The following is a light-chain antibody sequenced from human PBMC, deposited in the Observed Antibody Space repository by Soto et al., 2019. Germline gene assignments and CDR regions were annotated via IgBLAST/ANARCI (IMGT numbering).Light chain of an antibody. CDR1: TRDIAGYNY. Sequence: QSVLTQPASVSGSLGQSITISCTGTTRDIAGYNYISWYQQLPGKAPKLMIYQVTIRPSGISNRFSGSKSGNAASLTISGLQAEDEADYYCTSFSSSNSLYVLGTGTKV. J-gene: IGLJ1*01. CDR3: TSFSSSNSLYV. V-gene: IGLV2-14*01. CDR2: QVT.